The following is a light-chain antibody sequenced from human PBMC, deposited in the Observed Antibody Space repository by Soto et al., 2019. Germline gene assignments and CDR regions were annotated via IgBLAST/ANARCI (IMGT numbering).Light chain of an antibody. J-gene: IGKJ1*01. Sequence: EIVLTQSPGTLSLSPGDRATLSCRASQSVSRSYLGWYQQKPGQAPRLLMYDASIRAAGVPDRFSGSGSGTEFTLTISRLEPEDFTVYYCHHYETFGHGTKVDIK. CDR2: DAS. CDR1: QSVSRSY. V-gene: IGKV3-20*01. CDR3: HHYET.